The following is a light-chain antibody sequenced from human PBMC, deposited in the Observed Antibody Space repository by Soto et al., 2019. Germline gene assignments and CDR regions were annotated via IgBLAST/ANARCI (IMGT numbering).Light chain of an antibody. CDR2: DAS. CDR1: QSVSSY. J-gene: IGKJ1*01. CDR3: HQRQSWPRT. Sequence: EIVLTQSAATLSLSPGERATLSSRASQSVSSYLAWYQQKPGQAPRLLIYDASNRATDIPARFSGSGYGTDFNLTISDVEPEDFAVYYCHQRQSWPRTFGQGTKVDIK. V-gene: IGKV3-11*01.